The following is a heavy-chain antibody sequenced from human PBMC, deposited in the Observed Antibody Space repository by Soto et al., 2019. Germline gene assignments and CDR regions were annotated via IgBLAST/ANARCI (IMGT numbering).Heavy chain of an antibody. Sequence: VHLVESGGGVVQPGRSLRLSCAASGLNFNRNGMHWVRQAPGKGLEWVAVIWYDGSKESYSDSVKGRFTISRDNSKNMLYLQMNSVRVEDTAEYFCARDRSAGNYFYYGMDVWGQGTTVTVSS. J-gene: IGHJ6*02. CDR2: IWYDGSKE. CDR3: ARDRSAGNYFYYGMDV. CDR1: GLNFNRNG. V-gene: IGHV3-33*01. D-gene: IGHD1-1*01.